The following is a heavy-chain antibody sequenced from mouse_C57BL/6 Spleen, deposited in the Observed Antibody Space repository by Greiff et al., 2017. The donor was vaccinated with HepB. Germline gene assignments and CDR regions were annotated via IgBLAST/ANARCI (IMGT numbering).Heavy chain of an antibody. D-gene: IGHD2-4*01. V-gene: IGHV2-4*01. CDR3: AKIYYDYDGPNYYAMDY. J-gene: IGHJ4*01. CDR1: GFSLTSYG. CDR2: IWSGGST. Sequence: QVQLQQSGPGLVQPSQSLSITCTVSGFSLTSYGVHWVRQPPGKGLEWLGVIWSGGSTDYNAAFISRLSISKDNSKSQVFFKMNSLQADDTAIYYCAKIYYDYDGPNYYAMDYWGQGTSVTVSS.